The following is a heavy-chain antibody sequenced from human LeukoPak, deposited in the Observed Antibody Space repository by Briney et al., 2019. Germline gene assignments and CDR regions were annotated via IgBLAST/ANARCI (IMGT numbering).Heavy chain of an antibody. CDR2: ISSSSSYI. D-gene: IGHD6-19*01. CDR3: ARAKEGIAVAAQDD. Sequence: GGSLRLSCAASGFTFSSYSMNWVRQAPGKGLEWVSSISSSSSYIHYADSVKGRFTISRDNSKNSLYLQMNSLRAEDTAVYYCARAKEGIAVAAQDDWGQGTLVTVSS. CDR1: GFTFSSYS. V-gene: IGHV3-21*01. J-gene: IGHJ4*02.